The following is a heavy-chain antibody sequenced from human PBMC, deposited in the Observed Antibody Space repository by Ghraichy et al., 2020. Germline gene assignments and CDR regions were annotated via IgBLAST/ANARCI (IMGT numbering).Heavy chain of an antibody. CDR1: GGSISGYY. D-gene: IGHD3-16*02. Sequence: SETLSLTCTVSGGSISGYYWSWIRQPPGKGLEWIGYIYYSGSTNYNPSLKSRVRISVDTSKNQFSLTLSSVTAADTAVYYCARAGAYGYVWGRYRPDAFDFWGQGTLVTVSS. J-gene: IGHJ3*01. V-gene: IGHV4-59*01. CDR3: ARAGAYGYVWGRYRPDAFDF. CDR2: IYYSGST.